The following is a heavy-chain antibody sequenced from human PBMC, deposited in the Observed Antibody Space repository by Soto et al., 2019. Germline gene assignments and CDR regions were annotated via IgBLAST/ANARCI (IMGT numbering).Heavy chain of an antibody. Sequence: ASVKVSCKASGGTFSSYAISWVRQAPGQGLEWMGGIIPIFGTANYAQKFQGRVTITADESTSTAYMELSSLRSEDTAVYYCARDEQQLASYYYYYGMDVWGQGTTVTVS. J-gene: IGHJ6*02. CDR3: ARDEQQLASYYYYYGMDV. CDR2: IIPIFGTA. CDR1: GGTFSSYA. V-gene: IGHV1-69*13. D-gene: IGHD6-13*01.